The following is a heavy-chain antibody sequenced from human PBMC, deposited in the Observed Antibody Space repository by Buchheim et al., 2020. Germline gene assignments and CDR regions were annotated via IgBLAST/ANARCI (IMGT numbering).Heavy chain of an antibody. CDR2: IGIGGDT. D-gene: IGHD2-15*01. CDR3: ARWHCSGGSCYSDY. CDR1: GFSFSSYD. V-gene: IGHV3-13*04. J-gene: IGHJ4*02. Sequence: EVQLVESGGGLVQPGGSLRRSCAASGFSFSSYDMHGVRQITGKGLEWVSGIGIGGDTYYSSSVKGRFSVSRENAKSSMYLQMNSLRVADTALYYCARWHCSGGSCYSDYWGQGTL.